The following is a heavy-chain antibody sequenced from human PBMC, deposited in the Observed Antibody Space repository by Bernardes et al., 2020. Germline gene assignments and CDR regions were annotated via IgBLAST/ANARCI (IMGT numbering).Heavy chain of an antibody. CDR3: ARDLISAYYDFWSGYPRNYYGMDV. J-gene: IGHJ6*02. V-gene: IGHV1-2*04. CDR1: GYTFTGYY. CDR2: INPNSGGT. D-gene: IGHD3-3*01. Sequence: ASVKVSCKASGYTFTGYYMHWVRQAPGQGLEWMGWINPNSGGTNYAQKSQGWVTMTRDTSISTAYMELSRLRSDDTAVYYCARDLISAYYDFWSGYPRNYYGMDVWGQGTTVTVSS.